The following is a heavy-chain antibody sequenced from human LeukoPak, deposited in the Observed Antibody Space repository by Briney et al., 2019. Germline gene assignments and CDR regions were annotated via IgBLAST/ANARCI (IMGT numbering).Heavy chain of an antibody. CDR2: IRNDGSNE. D-gene: IGHD2-21*02. V-gene: IGHV3-30*02. CDR1: GFSFSVYA. Sequence: GGSLRLSCAASGFSFSVYAMHWVRQAQGKGLEWVAFIRNDGSNENYADSVKGRFTISRDKSKNTLYLQMNSLRAEDTAVYYCAKDRGDLPPYFDYWGQGTLVTVSS. CDR3: AKDRGDLPPYFDY. J-gene: IGHJ4*02.